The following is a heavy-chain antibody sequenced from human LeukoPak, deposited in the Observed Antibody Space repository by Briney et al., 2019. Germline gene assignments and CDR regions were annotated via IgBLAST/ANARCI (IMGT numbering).Heavy chain of an antibody. CDR1: GGSISSYY. V-gene: IGHV4-4*07. J-gene: IGHJ4*02. CDR3: ARGYGGNSGVGFYFDY. CDR2: IYTSGST. D-gene: IGHD4-23*01. Sequence: PSETLSLTCTVSGGSISSYYWSWIRQPAGKGLEWIGRIYTSGSTNYNPSLKSRVTMSVDTSKNQFSLKLSSVTAADTAAYYCARGYGGNSGVGFYFDYWGQGTLVTVSS.